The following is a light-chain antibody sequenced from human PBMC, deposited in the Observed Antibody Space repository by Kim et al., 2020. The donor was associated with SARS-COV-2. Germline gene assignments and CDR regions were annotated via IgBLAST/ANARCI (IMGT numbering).Light chain of an antibody. CDR3: QQYNSFYT. Sequence: ASIGDRVTITCRASQSIGSRLAWFQQKPGKAPNLLIFQISTLESGVPSRFSGSGSGTQFTLTISSLQPDDFATYYCQQYNSFYTFGQGTKVDIK. CDR2: QIS. CDR1: QSIGSR. V-gene: IGKV1-5*03. J-gene: IGKJ2*01.